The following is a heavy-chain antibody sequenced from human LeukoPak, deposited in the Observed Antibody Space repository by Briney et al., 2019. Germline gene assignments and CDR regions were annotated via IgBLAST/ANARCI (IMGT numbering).Heavy chain of an antibody. CDR3: XXAVGATRDYFDY. D-gene: IGHD1-26*01. J-gene: IGHJ4*02. V-gene: IGHV3-9*01. CDR2: ISWNSGSI. CDR1: GFTFDDYA. Sequence: GGSLRLSCAASGFTFDDYAMHWVRQAPGKGLEWVSGISWNSGSIGYADSVKDRFTISRDNAKNSLYLQMNSLRAEDTALYYXXXAVGATRDYFDYWGQGTLVTVSS.